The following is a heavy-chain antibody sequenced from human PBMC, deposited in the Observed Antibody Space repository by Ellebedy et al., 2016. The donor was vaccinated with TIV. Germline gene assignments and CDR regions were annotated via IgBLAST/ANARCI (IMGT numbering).Heavy chain of an antibody. CDR2: IYYSGST. Sequence: MPSETLSLTCTVSGGSISSYYWSWIRQPPGKGLEWIGYIYYSGSTNYNPSLKSRVTISVDTSKNQFSLKLSSVTAADTAVYYCARVPHYYDVGAFDIWGQGTMVTVSS. CDR1: GGSISSYY. J-gene: IGHJ3*02. D-gene: IGHD3-22*01. V-gene: IGHV4-59*01. CDR3: ARVPHYYDVGAFDI.